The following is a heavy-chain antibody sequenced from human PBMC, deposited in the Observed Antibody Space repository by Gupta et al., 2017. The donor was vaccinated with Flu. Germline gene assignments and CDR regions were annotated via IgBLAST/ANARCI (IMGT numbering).Heavy chain of an antibody. V-gene: IGHV3-53*04. J-gene: IGHJ4*02. CDR1: GFTVSSTY. Sequence: EVQVVESGGGLVQPGESLRLSCAASGFTVSSTYMSWVRQAPGKGLEWVSIIYRANTTFYAESVKGRCTISRHNFNNTIYLQMSRLRPEDTAIYYCVRATWGYSFDTWGLGTLVTVSS. D-gene: IGHD5-18*01. CDR3: VRATWGYSFDT. CDR2: IYRANTT.